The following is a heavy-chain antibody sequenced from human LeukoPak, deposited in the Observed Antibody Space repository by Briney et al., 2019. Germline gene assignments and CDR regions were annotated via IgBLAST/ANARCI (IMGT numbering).Heavy chain of an antibody. CDR1: GGTFSSYA. Sequence: GASVKVSCKASGGTFSSYAISWVRQAPGQGLEWMGGIIPIFGTANYAQKFQGRVTITADESTSTAYMELSSLRSEDTAVYYCARAPLYYYDSSGYSGMVYWGQGTLVTVSS. V-gene: IGHV1-69*01. D-gene: IGHD3-22*01. J-gene: IGHJ4*02. CDR3: ARAPLYYYDSSGYSGMVY. CDR2: IIPIFGTA.